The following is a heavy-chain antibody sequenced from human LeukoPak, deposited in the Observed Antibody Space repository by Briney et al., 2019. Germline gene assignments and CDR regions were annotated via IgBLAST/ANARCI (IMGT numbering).Heavy chain of an antibody. CDR2: INHSGST. CDR1: GGSFSGYY. V-gene: IGHV4-34*01. D-gene: IGHD3-10*01. CDR3: ARMVRWFGEIYN. J-gene: IGHJ4*02. Sequence: SETLSLTCAVYGGSFSGYYWSWIRQPPGKGLEWIGEINHSGSTNYNPSLKSRVTISVDTSKNQFSLKLSSVTAADTAVYYCARMVRWFGEIYNWGQGTLVTVSS.